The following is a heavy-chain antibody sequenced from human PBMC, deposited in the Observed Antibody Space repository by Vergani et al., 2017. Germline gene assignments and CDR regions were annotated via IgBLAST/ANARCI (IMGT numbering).Heavy chain of an antibody. J-gene: IGHJ6*02. Sequence: VQLVESGGGLVQPGRSLRLSCAASGFTFSSYGMHWVRQAPGKGLEWVAVIWYDGSNKYYADSVKGRFTISRDNSKNTLYLQMNSLRAEDTAVYYCARDQGWFGGYYYYGMDVWGQGTTVTVSS. CDR1: GFTFSSYG. V-gene: IGHV3-33*08. CDR2: IWYDGSNK. CDR3: ARDQGWFGGYYYYGMDV. D-gene: IGHD3-10*01.